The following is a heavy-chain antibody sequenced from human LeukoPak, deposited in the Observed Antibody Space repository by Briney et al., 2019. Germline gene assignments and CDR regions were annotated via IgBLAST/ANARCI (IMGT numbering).Heavy chain of an antibody. CDR3: AKGLGYSPATLYDY. CDR2: IGGGANT. J-gene: IGHJ4*02. V-gene: IGHV3-23*01. Sequence: GSLRLSCAASGFTFANYATSWVRQAPGRGLEWVSTIGGGANTYHADSVQGRFTISRDNSKNTLYLQMSSLRAEDTAVYYCAKGLGYSPATLYDYWGQGTLVTVSS. D-gene: IGHD3-22*01. CDR1: GFTFANYA.